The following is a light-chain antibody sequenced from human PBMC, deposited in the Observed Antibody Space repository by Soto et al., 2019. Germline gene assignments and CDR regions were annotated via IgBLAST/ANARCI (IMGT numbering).Light chain of an antibody. V-gene: IGLV2-8*01. CDR3: SSYTGSNDVV. J-gene: IGLJ2*01. Sequence: QSVLTQPPSASGSPGQSVTISCTGTSSAVAGYNYVSWYQQHPGKAPKLMIYEVNKWPSGVPDRFSGSKSGTTASLTVSGLQAEDEADYYCSSYTGSNDVVFGGGTKLTVL. CDR2: EVN. CDR1: SSAVAGYNY.